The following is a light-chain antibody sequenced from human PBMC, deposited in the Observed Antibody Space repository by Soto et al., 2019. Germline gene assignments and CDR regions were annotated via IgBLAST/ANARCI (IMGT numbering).Light chain of an antibody. CDR2: RAS. J-gene: IGKJ1*01. V-gene: IGKV1-5*03. CDR1: QNIGSW. CDR3: QQYHSYST. Sequence: DIQMTQPPSTLSASVGDRVTIACRASQNIGSWLAWYQQKPGKAPTLLIFRASSLEFGVPSRFGGSGSGTEFTLTISSLQPDDFATYYCQQYHSYSTFGQGTKVEIK.